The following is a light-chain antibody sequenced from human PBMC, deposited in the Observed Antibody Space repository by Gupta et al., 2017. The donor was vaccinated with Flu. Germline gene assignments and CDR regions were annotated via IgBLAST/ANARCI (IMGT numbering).Light chain of an antibody. CDR3: RQVLQTPHS. V-gene: IGKV2-28*01. J-gene: IGKJ2*03. CDR1: QSLVHRNGYNY. CDR2: LGS. Sequence: DIVMTQSPLSLPVTPGEPASISCRSSQSLVHRNGYNYLGWYLQKPGQPPQLLVYLGSHRASGVPDRFSGGGSGTDFTLKISRVEAEDVGVYYCRQVLQTPHSFGQGTKLEIK.